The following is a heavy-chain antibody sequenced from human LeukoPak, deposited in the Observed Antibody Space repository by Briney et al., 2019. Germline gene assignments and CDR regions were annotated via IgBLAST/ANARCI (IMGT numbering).Heavy chain of an antibody. V-gene: IGHV2-5*02. CDR1: GFSLSTSGVS. Sequence: SGPTLVKPTQTLTLTCTFSGFSLSTSGVSVGWIRQPPGKALEWLALIYWDDDKRYSPSLKSRLTITKDTSKNQVVLTMTNMDPVDTATYYCAHRRSPSILRFLEWLLSRRAYYFDYWGQGTLVTVSS. J-gene: IGHJ4*02. D-gene: IGHD3-3*01. CDR3: AHRRSPSILRFLEWLLSRRAYYFDY. CDR2: IYWDDDK.